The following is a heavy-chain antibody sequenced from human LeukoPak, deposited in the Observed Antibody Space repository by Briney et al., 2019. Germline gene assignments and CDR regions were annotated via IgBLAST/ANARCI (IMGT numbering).Heavy chain of an antibody. J-gene: IGHJ5*02. CDR1: GFTVSSNY. CDR3: ARMLYYYGSGSSSNWFDP. V-gene: IGHV3-66*01. Sequence: GGSLRLSCAASGFTVSSNYMSWVRQAPGKGLEWVSVIYSGSSTYYADSVKGRFTISRDNSKNTLYLQMNSLRAEDTAVYYCARMLYYYGSGSSSNWFDPWGQGTLVTVSS. CDR2: IYSGSST. D-gene: IGHD3-10*01.